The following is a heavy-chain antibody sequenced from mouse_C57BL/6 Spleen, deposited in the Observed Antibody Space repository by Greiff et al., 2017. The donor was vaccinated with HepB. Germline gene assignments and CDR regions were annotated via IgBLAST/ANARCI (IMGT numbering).Heavy chain of an antibody. V-gene: IGHV5-4*01. Sequence: EVKLVESGGGLVKPGGSLKLSCADSGFTFSSYAMSWVRQTPEKRLEWVATISDGGSYTYYPDNVKGRFTISRDNAKNNLYLQMSHLKSEDTAMYYCARDGDYDESWFAYWGQGTLVTVSA. CDR2: ISDGGSYT. CDR1: GFTFSSYA. CDR3: ARDGDYDESWFAY. D-gene: IGHD2-4*01. J-gene: IGHJ3*01.